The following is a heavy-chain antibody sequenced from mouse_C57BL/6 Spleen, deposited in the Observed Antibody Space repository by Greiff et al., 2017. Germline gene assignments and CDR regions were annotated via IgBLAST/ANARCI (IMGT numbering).Heavy chain of an antibody. D-gene: IGHD1-1*01. CDR3: ARNYYVSSYYAMDY. CDR1: GYTFTDYS. J-gene: IGHJ4*01. Sequence: QVHVKQSDAELVKPGASVKISCKASGYTFTDYSIHWMKQRPEQGLEWIGNIYPRDGSTKYNEKLKGKATLTADKSSSTAYMQLNSLTSEDSAVYFCARNYYVSSYYAMDYWGQGTSVTVSS. V-gene: IGHV1-78*01. CDR2: IYPRDGST.